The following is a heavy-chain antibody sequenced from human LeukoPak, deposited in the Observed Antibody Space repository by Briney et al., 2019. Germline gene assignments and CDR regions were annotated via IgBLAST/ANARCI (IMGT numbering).Heavy chain of an antibody. CDR3: ARDSGSSTTDYGMDV. V-gene: IGHV3-30*03. Sequence: GGSLRLSCAASGFAFSSYGVHWVRQAPGKGLEWVAVISYDGSNKYYADSVKGRFTISRDNSKNTLYLQMNSLRAEDTAVYYCARDSGSSTTDYGMDVWGQGTTVTVSS. J-gene: IGHJ6*02. CDR2: ISYDGSNK. CDR1: GFAFSSYG. D-gene: IGHD1-26*01.